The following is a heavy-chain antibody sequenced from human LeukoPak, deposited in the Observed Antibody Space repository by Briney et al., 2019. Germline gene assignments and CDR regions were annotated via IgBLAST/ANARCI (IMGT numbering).Heavy chain of an antibody. J-gene: IGHJ3*02. D-gene: IGHD6-13*01. CDR2: INWNGGST. Sequence: PGGSLRLPCAASGFTFDDYGMSWVRQVPGKGLEWVSGINWNGGSTGYADSVKGRFTISRDNAKNSLYLQMNSLRAEDTALYYCARERGSFTLDAFDIWGQGTMVTVSS. CDR1: GFTFDDYG. V-gene: IGHV3-20*04. CDR3: ARERGSFTLDAFDI.